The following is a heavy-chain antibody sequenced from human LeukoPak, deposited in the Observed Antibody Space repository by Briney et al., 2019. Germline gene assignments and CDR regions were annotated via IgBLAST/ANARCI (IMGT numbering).Heavy chain of an antibody. CDR2: ISAYNGNT. Sequence: ASVKVSCKASGGTFSSYAISWVRQAPGQGLEWMGWISAYNGNTNYAQKLQGRVTMTTDTSTSTAYMELRSLRSDDTAVYYCARDRGQWLVDYWGQGTLVTVSS. V-gene: IGHV1-18*01. J-gene: IGHJ4*02. CDR3: ARDRGQWLVDY. D-gene: IGHD6-19*01. CDR1: GGTFSSYA.